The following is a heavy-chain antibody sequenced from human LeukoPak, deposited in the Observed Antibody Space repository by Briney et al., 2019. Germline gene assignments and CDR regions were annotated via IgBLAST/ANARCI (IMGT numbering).Heavy chain of an antibody. V-gene: IGHV3-53*01. CDR1: GFTVSSNY. Sequence: PGGSLRLSCAASGFTVSSNYMSWVRQAPGKGLEWVSVIYSGGSTYYADSVKGRFTISRDNSKNTLYLQMNSLRAEDTAVYYCAREGYYYDSSARFDYWGQGTLVTVSS. CDR2: IYSGGST. J-gene: IGHJ4*02. CDR3: AREGYYYDSSARFDY. D-gene: IGHD3-22*01.